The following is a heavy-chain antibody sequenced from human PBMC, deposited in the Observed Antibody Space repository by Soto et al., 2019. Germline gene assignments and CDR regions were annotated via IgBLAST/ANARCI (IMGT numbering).Heavy chain of an antibody. CDR1: GFRFSTYN. V-gene: IGHV3-48*02. J-gene: IGHJ5*01. D-gene: IGHD2-15*01. Sequence: EVRLMESGGGLVQPGGSLRLSCAASGFRFSTYNMDWVRQAPGKGPEWIAHISTTSFTIYYADSVKCRFTISRDNDRNSLYLEMNRLRDEDTAVYYCARDRCYDGTCYSASDSWGQGTLVTVSS. CDR3: ARDRCYDGTCYSASDS. CDR2: ISTTSFTI.